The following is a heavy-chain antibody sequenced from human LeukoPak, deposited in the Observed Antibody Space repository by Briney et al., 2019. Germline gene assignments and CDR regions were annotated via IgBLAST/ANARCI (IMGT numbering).Heavy chain of an antibody. CDR1: GFTFSSSA. D-gene: IGHD3-10*01. CDR2: ISNNGGYT. CDR3: ARDCRGEYYFVY. J-gene: IGHJ4*02. V-gene: IGHV3-23*01. Sequence: PGGSLRLSCAASGFTFSSSAMSWVRQAPGKGLEWVSAISNNGGYTYYADSVQGGFTISRDNSKSTLCLQMNSLRAEDTAVYYCARDCRGEYYFVYWGQGTLVTVSS.